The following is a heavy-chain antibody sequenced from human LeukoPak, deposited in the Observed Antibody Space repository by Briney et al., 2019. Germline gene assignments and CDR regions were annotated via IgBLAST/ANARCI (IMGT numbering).Heavy chain of an antibody. J-gene: IGHJ2*01. V-gene: IGHV4-31*03. D-gene: IGHD2-8*01. CDR3: ARDRGLMGLRYFDL. Sequence: SETLSLTCTVSGGSISSGGYYWSWIRQHPGKGLEWIGYIYYSGSTYYNPSLKSRVTISVDTSKNQFSLKLGSVTAADTAVYYCARDRGLMGLRYFDLWGRGTLVTVSS. CDR1: GGSISSGGYY. CDR2: IYYSGST.